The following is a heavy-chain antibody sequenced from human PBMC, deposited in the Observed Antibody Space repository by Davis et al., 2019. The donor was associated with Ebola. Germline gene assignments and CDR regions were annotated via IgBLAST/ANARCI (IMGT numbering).Heavy chain of an antibody. CDR2: ISNDGSNK. CDR3: AREPDDDTIDY. D-gene: IGHD3-3*01. J-gene: IGHJ4*02. Sequence: GESLKISCTDSEFTFSSHSIHWVRQAPGEGLEWVAVISNDGSNKYYADSVKGRFTISRDHANNSLYLQMNSLRAGDTAVYYCAREPDDDTIDYWGQGTLVTVSS. V-gene: IGHV3-30*04. CDR1: EFTFSSHS.